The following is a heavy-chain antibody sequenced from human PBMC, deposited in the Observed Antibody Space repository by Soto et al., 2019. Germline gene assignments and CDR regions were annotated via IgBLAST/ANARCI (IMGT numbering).Heavy chain of an antibody. D-gene: IGHD3-10*01. Sequence: GGSLRLSCAASGFAFSNFWMTWVRQAPGKGLEWVANIKKDGSEQYYVDSVEGRFTVSRDNAKNSVDLQMNSLRPEDTAVYYCASGNYYNGMDVWGQGTTVTVSS. V-gene: IGHV3-7*01. J-gene: IGHJ6*02. CDR3: ASGNYYNGMDV. CDR1: GFAFSNFW. CDR2: IKKDGSEQ.